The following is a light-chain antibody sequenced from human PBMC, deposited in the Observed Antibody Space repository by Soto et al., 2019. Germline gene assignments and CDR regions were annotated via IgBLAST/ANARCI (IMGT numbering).Light chain of an antibody. CDR1: SSNIGNNY. CDR3: GTWDSSLSFAV. CDR2: DNN. Sequence: QLVLTQPPSVSAAPGQKVTISCSGSSSNIGNNYVSWYQQLQGTAPKLLIYDNNKRPSGIPDRFSGSKSGTSATLGITGLQNGDEADYYCGTWDSSLSFAVFGGGTQLTVL. V-gene: IGLV1-51*01. J-gene: IGLJ7*01.